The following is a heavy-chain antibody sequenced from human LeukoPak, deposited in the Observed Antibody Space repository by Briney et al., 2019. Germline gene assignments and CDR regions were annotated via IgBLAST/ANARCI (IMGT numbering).Heavy chain of an antibody. CDR2: IYYSEST. J-gene: IGHJ4*02. D-gene: IGHD3-22*01. V-gene: IGHV4-39*01. CDR3: ARLGSTGYYDSSGSRRAALDY. CDR1: GGSISSSSYY. Sequence: SETLSLTCTVSGGSISSSSYYWGWIRQPPGKGLEWIGSIYYSESTYYNPSLKSRVTISVDTSKNQFSLKLSSVTAADTAVYYCARLGSTGYYDSSGSRRAALDYWGQGTLVAVSS.